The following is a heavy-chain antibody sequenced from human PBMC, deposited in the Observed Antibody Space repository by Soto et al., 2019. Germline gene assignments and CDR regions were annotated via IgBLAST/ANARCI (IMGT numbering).Heavy chain of an antibody. J-gene: IGHJ4*02. CDR1: GFTFSSYG. CDR2: ISNDGSNK. Sequence: ESGGGVVQPGRSLRLSCAASGFTFSSYGMHWVRQAPGKGLEWVALISNDGSNKYYADSVKGRFTISRDNSKNTLHLQMNSLRAEDTAVYYCAKEGRYGDYGNYWGQGSLVTVSS. CDR3: AKEGRYGDYGNY. V-gene: IGHV3-30*18. D-gene: IGHD4-17*01.